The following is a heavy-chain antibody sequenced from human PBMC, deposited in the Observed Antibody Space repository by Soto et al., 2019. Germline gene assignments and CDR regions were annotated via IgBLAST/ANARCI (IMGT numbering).Heavy chain of an antibody. D-gene: IGHD2-15*01. Sequence: PSETLSLTCTVSGGSISSGGYYWSWIRQHPGKGLEWIGYIYYSGSTYYNPSLKSRVTISVDTSKNQFSLKLSSVTAADTAVYYCARDGMGYCSGGSCPGPYYYYGMDVWGQGTTVTVSS. V-gene: IGHV4-31*03. J-gene: IGHJ6*02. CDR3: ARDGMGYCSGGSCPGPYYYYGMDV. CDR1: GGSISSGGYY. CDR2: IYYSGST.